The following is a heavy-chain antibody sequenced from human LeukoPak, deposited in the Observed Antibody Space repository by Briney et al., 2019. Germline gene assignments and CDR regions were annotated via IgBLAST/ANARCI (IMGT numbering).Heavy chain of an antibody. CDR1: GYTLTELS. V-gene: IGHV1-24*01. Sequence: ASVKVSCKVSGYTLTELSIHWVRQAPGKGLEWMGGSDPEDGETIYAQKFQGRVTMTEDTSTDTAYMELSSLRSEDTAVYYCATDFRHNWSYDWSVSGAEFDYWGQGTLVTVSS. D-gene: IGHD1-7*01. CDR2: SDPEDGET. CDR3: ATDFRHNWSYDWSVSGAEFDY. J-gene: IGHJ4*02.